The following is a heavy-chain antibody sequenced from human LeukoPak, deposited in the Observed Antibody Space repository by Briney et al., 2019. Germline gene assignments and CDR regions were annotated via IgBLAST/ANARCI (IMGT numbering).Heavy chain of an antibody. CDR2: ISYDGSNK. V-gene: IGHV3-30*04. CDR3: AKDRDYGDYEN. J-gene: IGHJ4*02. Sequence: PGRSLRLSCAASGFTFSSYAMHWVRQAPGKGLEWVAVISYDGSNKYYADSVKGRFTISRDNSKNTLYLQMNSLRAEDTAVYYCAKDRDYGDYENWGQGTLVTVSS. CDR1: GFTFSSYA. D-gene: IGHD4-17*01.